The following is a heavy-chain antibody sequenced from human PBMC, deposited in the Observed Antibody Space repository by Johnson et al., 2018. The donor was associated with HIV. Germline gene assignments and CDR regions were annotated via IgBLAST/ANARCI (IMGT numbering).Heavy chain of an antibody. CDR1: PFTFTNYA. V-gene: IGHV3-13*01. D-gene: IGHD2-15*01. J-gene: IGHJ3*02. CDR2: IGTAGDT. Sequence: VQVVESGGGLVKPGGSLRLSCGASPFTFTNYAMNWVRQATGKGLEWVSAIGTAGDTYYAGSVKGRFTISRDNSKNTLYLQMNSLRAEDTAVYYCASGRVGGNDAFDIWGQGTMVTVSS. CDR3: ASGRVGGNDAFDI.